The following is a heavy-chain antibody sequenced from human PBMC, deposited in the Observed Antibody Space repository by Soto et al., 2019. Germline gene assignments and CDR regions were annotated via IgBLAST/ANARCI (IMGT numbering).Heavy chain of an antibody. V-gene: IGHV4-39*01. D-gene: IGHD2-2*01. J-gene: IGHJ6*02. Sequence: SETLSLTCTVSGGSISSSSYYWGWIRQPPGKGLEWIGSIYYSGSTYYNPSLKSRVTISVDTSKNQFSLKLSSVTAADTAVYYCAIARLSRDIVVVPAAHKVPYYYYGMDVWGQGTTVTVSS. CDR1: GGSISSSSYY. CDR3: AIARLSRDIVVVPAAHKVPYYYYGMDV. CDR2: IYYSGST.